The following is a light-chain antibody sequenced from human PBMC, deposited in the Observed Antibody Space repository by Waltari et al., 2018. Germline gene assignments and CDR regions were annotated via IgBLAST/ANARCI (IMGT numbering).Light chain of an antibody. V-gene: IGLV3-21*04. CDR3: QVWDSRSDHLYV. CDR1: NIGSKS. CDR2: DDR. Sequence: SYVLTQPPSVSAAPGKAARITCGGNNIGSKSVHWYQQKPGQAPVLVIYDDRDRPSGIPERFSGSNSGDMATLTISRVEAGDEADYYCQVWDSRSDHLYVFGTGTKVTVL. J-gene: IGLJ1*01.